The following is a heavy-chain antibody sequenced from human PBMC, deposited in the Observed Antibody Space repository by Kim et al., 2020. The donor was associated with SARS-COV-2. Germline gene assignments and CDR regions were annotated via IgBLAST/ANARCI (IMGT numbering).Heavy chain of an antibody. J-gene: IGHJ4*02. V-gene: IGHV3-23*01. CDR3: AKGAILTGYLFDY. D-gene: IGHD3-9*01. Sequence: YADAVKGRFTSSRDNSKTTLYLQMNSLRAEDTAVYYCAKGAILTGYLFDYWGQGTLVTVSS.